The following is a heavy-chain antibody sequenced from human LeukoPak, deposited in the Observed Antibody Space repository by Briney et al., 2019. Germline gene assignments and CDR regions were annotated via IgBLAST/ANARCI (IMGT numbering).Heavy chain of an antibody. CDR3: ARDGEDIVVVPAAIGGDYYYYYGMDV. J-gene: IGHJ6*02. CDR1: GYTFTSYG. Sequence: ASVKVSCKASGYTFTSYGISWVRQAPGQGLEWVGWISAYNGNTNYAQKLQGRVTMTTDTSTSTAYMELRSLRSDDTAVYYCARDGEDIVVVPAAIGGDYYYYYGMDVWGQGTTVTVSS. V-gene: IGHV1-18*01. D-gene: IGHD2-2*01. CDR2: ISAYNGNT.